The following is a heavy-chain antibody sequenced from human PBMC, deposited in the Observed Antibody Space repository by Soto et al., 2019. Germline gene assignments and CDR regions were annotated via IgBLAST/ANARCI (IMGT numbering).Heavy chain of an antibody. CDR3: AKGAATYYYDSSGYSIQNPPDY. V-gene: IGHV3-30*18. CDR1: GFTFSRHG. J-gene: IGHJ4*02. CDR2: ISYDGSNK. D-gene: IGHD3-22*01. Sequence: GYLGLSCAASGFTFSRHGMLWVRPAPGKGLGWVAVISYDGSNKYYADSVKGRFTISRDNSKNTLYLQMDSLRAEDTAVYYCAKGAATYYYDSSGYSIQNPPDYWGQGTLVTVSS.